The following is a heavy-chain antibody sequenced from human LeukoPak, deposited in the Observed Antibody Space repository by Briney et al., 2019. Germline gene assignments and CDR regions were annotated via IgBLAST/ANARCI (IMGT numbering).Heavy chain of an antibody. CDR3: ARGVYYDSSGYYSE. Sequence: PGGSLTLSCAASGFTFSSFEMSWVRQSPGKGLEWVSAISGSGGSAYYADSVKRRFTISRDNSKNTLFLQMNSLGAEDTAVYYCARGVYYDSSGYYSEWGQGTLVTVSS. CDR1: GFTFSSFE. D-gene: IGHD3-22*01. V-gene: IGHV3-23*01. J-gene: IGHJ4*02. CDR2: ISGSGGSA.